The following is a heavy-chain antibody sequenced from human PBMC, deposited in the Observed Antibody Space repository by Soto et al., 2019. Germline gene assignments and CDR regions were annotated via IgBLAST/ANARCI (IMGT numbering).Heavy chain of an antibody. J-gene: IGHJ4*02. CDR2: IYYSGST. Sequence: PLCHSSTVSYGTSVNRDCYRSRNRQPPGKGLEWIGYIYYSGSTYYNPSLKSRVTISVDTSKNQFSLKLSSVTAADTAVYYCARDPIDDSSGSLPDYWGQGTLVTVSS. CDR1: YGTSVNRDCY. CDR3: ARDPIDDSSGSLPDY. V-gene: IGHV4-30-4*01. D-gene: IGHD3-22*01.